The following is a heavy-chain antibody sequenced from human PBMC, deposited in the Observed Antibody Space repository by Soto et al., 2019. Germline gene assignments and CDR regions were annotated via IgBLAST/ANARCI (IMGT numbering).Heavy chain of an antibody. D-gene: IGHD6-13*01. CDR2: ISYSGTS. V-gene: IGHV4-39*01. J-gene: IGHJ4*02. Sequence: QLQLQESGPGLVKPSETLSLTCTVSGGSISSSNNYWGWIRQPPGKGLEWIGSISYSGTSYYNPSLKSRVTISVDTSKNQFFLKLSSVTATDTAVYYCATRISSSSWINYWGQGTLVTVSS. CDR1: GGSISSSNNY. CDR3: ATRISSSSWINY.